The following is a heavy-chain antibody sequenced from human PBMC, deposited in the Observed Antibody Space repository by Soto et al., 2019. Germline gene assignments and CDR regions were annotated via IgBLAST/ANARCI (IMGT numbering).Heavy chain of an antibody. CDR1: GYNFIDFH. J-gene: IGHJ4*02. CDR2: SSPKSGST. Sequence: QVQLVQSGAEVKEPGASVKVSCEASGYNFIDFHIHWVRQAPGQGFERMGRSSPKSGSTNYTQTFEGRVSMTWDTSLNTAYMELSSLKSDDTAVYYCARPPGYISDWYYFDLWGQGTRVTVSS. V-gene: IGHV1-2*02. CDR3: ARPPGYISDWYYFDL. D-gene: IGHD3-9*01.